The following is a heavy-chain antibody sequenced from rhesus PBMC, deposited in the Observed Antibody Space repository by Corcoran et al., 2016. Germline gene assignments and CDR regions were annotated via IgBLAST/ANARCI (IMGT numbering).Heavy chain of an antibody. Sequence: VQLQESGPGLVQPSETLSLTCAVSGGSISVGYNWNWIRQTPGKGLEWVGNIYGYRANTYYKTSLKSRLTISKDTSKNRFLLKLSSVTAADTAVYYCARASRGLAAALEYWGQGVLVTVSS. CDR2: IYGYRANT. CDR3: ARASRGLAAALEY. V-gene: IGHV4S9*01. D-gene: IGHD6-25*01. CDR1: GGSISVGYN. J-gene: IGHJ4*01.